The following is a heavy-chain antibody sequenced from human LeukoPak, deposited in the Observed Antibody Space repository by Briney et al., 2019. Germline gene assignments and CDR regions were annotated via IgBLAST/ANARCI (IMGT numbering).Heavy chain of an antibody. CDR1: GYTFTTYG. Sequence: GASVKVSCKASGYTFTTYGVSWVRQAPGRGLEWMGWISAYNGNTKYAQKLQGRVTMTTDTSTSTAYMELRSLRSDDTAVYYCARDLKYNILTGFRSSFGLDPWGQGTLVIVSS. D-gene: IGHD3-9*01. CDR2: ISAYNGNT. J-gene: IGHJ5*02. V-gene: IGHV1-18*01. CDR3: ARDLKYNILTGFRSSFGLDP.